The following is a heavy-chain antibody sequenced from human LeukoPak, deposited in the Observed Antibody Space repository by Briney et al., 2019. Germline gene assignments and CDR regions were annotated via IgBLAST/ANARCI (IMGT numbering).Heavy chain of an antibody. J-gene: IGHJ3*02. D-gene: IGHD3-22*01. CDR1: GFTFSSYA. Sequence: GGSLRLSCAASGFTFSSYAMSWVRQAPGKGLEWVSAISGSGGSTYYADSVKGRFTISRDNSKNTLYLQMNSLRAEDTAVYYCAKYQGITMIVVVINSSAFDIWGQGTMVTVSS. CDR2: ISGSGGST. CDR3: AKYQGITMIVVVINSSAFDI. V-gene: IGHV3-23*01.